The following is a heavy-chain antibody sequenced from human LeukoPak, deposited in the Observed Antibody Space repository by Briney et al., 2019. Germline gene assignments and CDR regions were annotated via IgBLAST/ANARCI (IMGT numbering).Heavy chain of an antibody. V-gene: IGHV4-4*02. Sequence: SGTLSLTCAVSGGSITSSNWWTWVRQPPGKGLEWIGEIYHIGSTNYSPSLKSRLTMLVDKSKNQFSLRLSSVTAADTAVYYCASIAVTGTYVDYWGQGTLVTVSS. D-gene: IGHD6-19*01. J-gene: IGHJ4*02. CDR1: GGSITSSNW. CDR2: IYHIGST. CDR3: ASIAVTGTYVDY.